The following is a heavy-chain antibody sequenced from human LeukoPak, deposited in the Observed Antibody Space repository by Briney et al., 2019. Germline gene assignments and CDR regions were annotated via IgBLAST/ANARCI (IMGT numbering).Heavy chain of an antibody. J-gene: IGHJ4*02. Sequence: ASVKVSCKTSGYTFTDYSIHWVRQAPGQGLEWMGWINPNSGGTNYAQKFQGRVTMTGDTSISTTYMEVTRLRSDDTAMYYCATETGWLFDYWGQGTLVTVSS. CDR3: ATETGWLFDY. CDR1: GYTFTDYS. CDR2: INPNSGGT. V-gene: IGHV1-2*02. D-gene: IGHD5-12*01.